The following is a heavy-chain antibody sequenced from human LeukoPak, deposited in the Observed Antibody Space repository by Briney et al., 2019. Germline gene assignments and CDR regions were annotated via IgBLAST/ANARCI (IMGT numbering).Heavy chain of an antibody. CDR1: GYSFPSYW. CDR3: ARQDIVVDYGMDV. V-gene: IGHV5-51*01. Sequence: GESLKISCKGSGYSFPSYWIGWVRQMPGKGLEWMGIIYPGDSDTRYSPSFQGQVTISADKSISTAYLQWSGLKASDTAMYYCARQDIVVDYGMDVWGQGTTVTVSS. CDR2: IYPGDSDT. D-gene: IGHD2-15*01. J-gene: IGHJ6*02.